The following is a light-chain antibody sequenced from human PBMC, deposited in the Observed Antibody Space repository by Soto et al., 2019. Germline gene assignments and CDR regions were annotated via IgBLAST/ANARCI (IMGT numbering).Light chain of an antibody. V-gene: IGLV4-69*01. CDR2: LNSDGSH. CDR1: SGHSSYA. J-gene: IGLJ3*02. CDR3: QTWGTGNWV. Sequence: PVLTQSPSASASLGASVKLTCTLSSGHSSYAIAWHQQQPEKGPRYLMKLNSDGSHSKGDGIPDRFSGSSSGAERYLTISSLQSEDEADYYCQTWGTGNWVFGGGTKLTVL.